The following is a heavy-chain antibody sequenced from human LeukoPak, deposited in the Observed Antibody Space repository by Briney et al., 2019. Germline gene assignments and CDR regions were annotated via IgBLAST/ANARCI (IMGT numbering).Heavy chain of an antibody. CDR2: IAKDGGVK. J-gene: IGHJ4*02. CDR3: ARDRDFYAIDY. Sequence: TGGSLRLSCEASGFTFTSYWMGWVRQAPGKGLEWVANIAKDGGVKNYLASAKGRFTISRDNAKNSLYLQMNSLRAEDTAVYYCARDRDFYAIDYWGQGTLVTVSS. V-gene: IGHV3-7*01. D-gene: IGHD2/OR15-2a*01. CDR1: GFTFTSYW.